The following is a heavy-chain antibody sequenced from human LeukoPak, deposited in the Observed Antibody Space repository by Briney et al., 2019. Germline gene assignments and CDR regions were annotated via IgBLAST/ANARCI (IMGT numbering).Heavy chain of an antibody. J-gene: IGHJ4*02. Sequence: GGSLRLSCVTSGFTFSRSTMNWVRQAPGKGLEWVSVFYTGGDKYYAAFVKGRFTISRDNSNNMVFLQMNSLTVEDTALYYCAGGQMFTSGGFDNWGQGTLVTVSS. V-gene: IGHV3-53*01. CDR1: GFTFSRST. D-gene: IGHD6-19*01. CDR3: AGGQMFTSGGFDN. CDR2: FYTGGDK.